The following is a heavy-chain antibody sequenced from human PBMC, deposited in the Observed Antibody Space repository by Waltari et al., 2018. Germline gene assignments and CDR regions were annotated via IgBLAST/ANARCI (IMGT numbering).Heavy chain of an antibody. CDR2: IYTSGST. V-gene: IGHV4-61*02. J-gene: IGHJ4*02. D-gene: IGHD6-6*01. CDR3: AGYQLVGRGGY. CDR1: GGSISSGSYY. Sequence: QVQLQESGPGLVKPSQTLSLTCTVSGGSISSGSYYWSWIRQPAGKGLEWIGRIYTSGSTNYNPSLKSRVTISVDTSKNQFSLKLSSVTAADTAVYYCAGYQLVGRGGYWGQGTLVTVSS.